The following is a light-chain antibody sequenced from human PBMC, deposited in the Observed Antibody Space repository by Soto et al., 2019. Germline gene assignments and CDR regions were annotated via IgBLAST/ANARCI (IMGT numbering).Light chain of an antibody. J-gene: IGLJ1*01. CDR2: DVS. CDR1: SSDVGGYNY. CDR3: SSDTSSSTIYV. V-gene: IGLV2-14*01. Sequence: QSLLPQPASVSGSPGQSITISCTGTSSDVGGYNYVSWYQQHPGKAPKLMIYDVSNRPSGVSNRFSGSKSGNTASLTISGLQAEVVVDYYCSSDTSSSTIYVFGTVSKV.